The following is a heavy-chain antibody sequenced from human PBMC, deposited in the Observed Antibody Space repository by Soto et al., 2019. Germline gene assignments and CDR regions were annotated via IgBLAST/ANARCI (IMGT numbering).Heavy chain of an antibody. Sequence: GGSLRLSCAASGFTFDGYAMHWVRQAPGKGLEWVSGISWNSGSIGYADSVKGRFTISRDNAKNSLYLQMNSLRAEDTALYYCAKDVDNYYYYGMDVWRQRTTVTVSS. J-gene: IGHJ6*02. CDR1: GFTFDGYA. CDR2: ISWNSGSI. V-gene: IGHV3-9*01. CDR3: AKDVDNYYYYGMDV. D-gene: IGHD5-12*01.